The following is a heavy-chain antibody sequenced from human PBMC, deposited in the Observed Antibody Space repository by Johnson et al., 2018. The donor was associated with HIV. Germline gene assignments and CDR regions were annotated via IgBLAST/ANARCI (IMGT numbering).Heavy chain of an antibody. J-gene: IGHJ3*02. Sequence: QVQLVESGGGVVQPGRSLRLSCAASGFTFSSYAMHWVRQAPGKGLAWVAVISYDGSNKYYADSVKGRFTISRDNSKNTLYLQMNSLRAEDTAVYYCARERPGSGYDWGDAFDIWGQGTMVTVSS. CDR3: ARERPGSGYDWGDAFDI. CDR1: GFTFSSYA. CDR2: ISYDGSNK. D-gene: IGHD5-12*01. V-gene: IGHV3-30*04.